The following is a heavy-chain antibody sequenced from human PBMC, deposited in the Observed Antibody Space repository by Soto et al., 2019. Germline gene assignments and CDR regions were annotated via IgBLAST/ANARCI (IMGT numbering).Heavy chain of an antibody. J-gene: IGHJ4*02. D-gene: IGHD3-10*01. Sequence: QVQLVESGGGVVQPGRSLRLSCAASGFPFTSYGMHWVREGPDKGLEWVAIISYDGSDKYYADSVKGRFTISRDNSNNNLYLQMNSLRPEDSALYYCVGGQYYFDYRGQGNLVIVSS. CDR1: GFPFTSYG. CDR2: ISYDGSDK. CDR3: VGGQYYFDY. V-gene: IGHV3-30*03.